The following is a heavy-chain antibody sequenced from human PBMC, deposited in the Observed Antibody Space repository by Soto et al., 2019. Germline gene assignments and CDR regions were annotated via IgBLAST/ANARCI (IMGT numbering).Heavy chain of an antibody. J-gene: IGHJ3*02. D-gene: IGHD2-21*01. CDR3: ARDMDCGGDCYPILWLGAFDI. Sequence: GASVKVSCKASGYTFTSYDINWVRQATGQGLEWMGWMNPNNGNTNYAQKLQGRVTMTTDTSTSTAYMELRSLRSDDTAVYYCARDMDCGGDCYPILWLGAFDIWGQGTMVTVSS. CDR1: GYTFTSYD. V-gene: IGHV1-18*01. CDR2: MNPNNGNT.